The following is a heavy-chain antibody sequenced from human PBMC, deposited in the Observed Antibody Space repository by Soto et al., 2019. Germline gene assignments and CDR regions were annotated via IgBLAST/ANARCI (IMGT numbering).Heavy chain of an antibody. J-gene: IGHJ6*02. D-gene: IGHD5-12*01. CDR3: ARDRGGWGATITSYYYGMDV. Sequence: LLRLCCGAAGFTSVDYAVHCVLQATGKGLEWVAVISYDGSNKYYADSVKGRFTISRDNSKNTLYLQMNSLRAEDTAVYYCARDRGGWGATITSYYYGMDVWGQGTTVTVSS. V-gene: IGHV3-30-3*01. CDR2: ISYDGSNK. CDR1: GFTSVDYA.